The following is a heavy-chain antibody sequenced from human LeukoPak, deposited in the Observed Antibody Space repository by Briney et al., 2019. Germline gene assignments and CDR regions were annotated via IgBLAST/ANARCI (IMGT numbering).Heavy chain of an antibody. V-gene: IGHV4-59*01. D-gene: IGHD6-19*01. Sequence: SETLSLTCSVSGGSISSYYWSWIRQPPGKGLEWIGYIFHTGSTNYSPSLKSRVTISVDTSKNQFSLKLSSVTSADTAVYYCARSDISGWLTWFDPWGQGTLVTVSS. CDR3: ARSDISGWLTWFDP. CDR1: GGSISSYY. CDR2: IFHTGST. J-gene: IGHJ5*02.